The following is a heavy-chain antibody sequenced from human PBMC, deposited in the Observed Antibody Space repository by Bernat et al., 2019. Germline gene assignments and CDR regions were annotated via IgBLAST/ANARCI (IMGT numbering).Heavy chain of an antibody. CDR1: GFTFSSYA. D-gene: IGHD5-24*01. CDR3: ARLEMATNWYFDL. Sequence: EVQLLESGGGLVQPGGSLRLSCAASGFTFSSYAMSWVRQAPGKGLEWVSAISGSGGSTYYADSVKGRFTISRDNSKNTLYLQMNSLRAEDTAVYYCARLEMATNWYFDLWGRGTLVTVSS. CDR2: ISGSGGST. V-gene: IGHV3-23*01. J-gene: IGHJ2*01.